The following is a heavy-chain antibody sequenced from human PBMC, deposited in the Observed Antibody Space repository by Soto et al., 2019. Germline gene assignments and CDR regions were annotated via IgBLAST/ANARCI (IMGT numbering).Heavy chain of an antibody. CDR3: ARSYYDGTVFAVDP. D-gene: IGHD1-26*01. J-gene: IGHJ5*02. CDR2: MYFGGSF. Sequence: QTQLQESGPGLVKPSETLSLTCTVSGASVSTGYWSWLRQPPGKGLEWIGFMYFGGSFNYNPSLTIRVTKSINTAKNQFSLKVTSVTAADTAVYYCARSYYDGTVFAVDPWGQGTLVTVSS. V-gene: IGHV4-59*02. CDR1: GASVSTGY.